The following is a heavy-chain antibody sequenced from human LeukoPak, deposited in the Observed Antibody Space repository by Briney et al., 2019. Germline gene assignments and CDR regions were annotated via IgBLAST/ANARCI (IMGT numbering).Heavy chain of an antibody. V-gene: IGHV3-21*01. D-gene: IGHD6-13*01. CDR3: AREGIANPDAFDI. CDR2: ISSSSSYI. J-gene: IGHJ3*02. CDR1: GFTFSTYS. Sequence: KSGGSLRLSCAASGFTFSTYSMNWVRQAPGKGLEWVSSISSSSSYIYYADSVKGRFTISRDNAKNSLYLQMNSLRAEDTAVYYCAREGIANPDAFDIWGQGTMVTVSS.